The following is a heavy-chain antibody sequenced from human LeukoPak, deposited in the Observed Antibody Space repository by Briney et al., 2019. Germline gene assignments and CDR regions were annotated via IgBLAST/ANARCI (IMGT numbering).Heavy chain of an antibody. V-gene: IGHV3-21*01. Sequence: GGSLRLSCAASGFTFSSYSMNWVRQAPGKGLEWVSSISSSSSYIYYADSVKGRFTISRDNAKNSLYLQMNSLRAEDTAVYYCARDGQYCSGGSCYSDEGHFDYWGQGTLVTVSS. CDR3: ARDGQYCSGGSCYSDEGHFDY. D-gene: IGHD2-15*01. J-gene: IGHJ4*02. CDR1: GFTFSSYS. CDR2: ISSSSSYI.